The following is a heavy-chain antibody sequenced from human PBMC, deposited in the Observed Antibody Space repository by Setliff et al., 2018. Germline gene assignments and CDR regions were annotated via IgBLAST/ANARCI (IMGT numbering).Heavy chain of an antibody. Sequence: PGGSLRLSCAASGFTFTSYSMNWVRQAPGKGLEWVSSISGSSTYIYYADSVKGRFTVSRDNAKNSLYLQMNSLRAEDTAVYYCARDPHFDYWGQGTLVTVSS. V-gene: IGHV3-21*01. J-gene: IGHJ4*02. CDR3: ARDPHFDY. CDR1: GFTFTSYS. CDR2: ISGSSTYI.